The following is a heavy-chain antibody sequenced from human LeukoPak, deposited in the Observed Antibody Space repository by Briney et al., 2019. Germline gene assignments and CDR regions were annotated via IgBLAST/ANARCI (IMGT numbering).Heavy chain of an antibody. Sequence: ASVKVSCKASGFTFTGYYIHWVRQAPGQGLEWMGWINPNNGGTNYAQTFQDRVTMTRDTSISTAYMELSRLRSDDTAVYYCARDLVGGTWASGYWGQGTLVTVSS. CDR3: ARDLVGGTWASGY. D-gene: IGHD1-14*01. V-gene: IGHV1-2*02. CDR1: GFTFTGYY. CDR2: INPNNGGT. J-gene: IGHJ4*02.